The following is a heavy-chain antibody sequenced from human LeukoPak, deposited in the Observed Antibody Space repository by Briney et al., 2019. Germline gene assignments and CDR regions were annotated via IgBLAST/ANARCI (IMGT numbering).Heavy chain of an antibody. CDR3: ARHDAGIAARPFDN. D-gene: IGHD6-6*01. V-gene: IGHV4-4*09. CDR2: IHASGPT. CDR1: GGSISTYY. Sequence: SETLSLTCTVSGGSISTYYWSWIRRPPGKGLEWIAYIHASGPTNYNPSLKSRITISVDTSKNQFSLKLSSVTAADTAVYYCARHDAGIAARPFDNWGQGTLVTVSS. J-gene: IGHJ4*02.